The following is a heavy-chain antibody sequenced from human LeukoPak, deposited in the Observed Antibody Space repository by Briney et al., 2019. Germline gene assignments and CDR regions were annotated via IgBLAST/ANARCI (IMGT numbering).Heavy chain of an antibody. CDR1: GGSISSYY. V-gene: IGHV4-4*07. CDR2: IYTSGST. CDR3: ARDGPLVGYYYYGMDV. D-gene: IGHD2-8*02. Sequence: SETLSLTCTVSGGSISSYYWSWIRQPAGKGLEWIGRIYTSGSTNYNPSLKSRVTMSVDTSKNQSSLKLSSVTAADTAVYYCARDGPLVGYYYYGMDVWGQGTTVTVSS. J-gene: IGHJ6*02.